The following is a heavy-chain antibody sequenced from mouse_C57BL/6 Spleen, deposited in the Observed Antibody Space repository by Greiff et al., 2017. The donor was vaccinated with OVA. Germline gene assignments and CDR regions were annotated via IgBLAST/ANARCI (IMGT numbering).Heavy chain of an antibody. V-gene: IGHV5-17*01. CDR1: GFTFSDYG. J-gene: IGHJ3*01. D-gene: IGHD2-2*01. CDR2: ISSGSSTI. Sequence: EVQVVESGGGLVKPGGSLKLSCAASGFTFSDYGMHWVRQAPEKGLEWVAYISSGSSTIYYADTVKGRFTISRDNAKNTLFLQMTRRRSEDTAMYYCARDGYDAWFAYWGQGTLVTVSA. CDR3: ARDGYDAWFAY.